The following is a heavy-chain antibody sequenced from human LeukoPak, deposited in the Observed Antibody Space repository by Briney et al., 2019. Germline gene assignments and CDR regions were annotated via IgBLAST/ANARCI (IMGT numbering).Heavy chain of an antibody. CDR1: GGSISSYY. CDR3: ARDLAIFGVVHNDAFDI. CDR2: IYYSGST. J-gene: IGHJ3*02. V-gene: IGHV4-59*01. D-gene: IGHD3-3*01. Sequence: SETLSLTCTVSGGSISSYYWSWLRQPPGKGLEWIGYIYYSGSTNYNPSLKSRVTISVDTSKNQFSLKLSSVTAADTAVYYCARDLAIFGVVHNDAFDIWGQGTIVTVSS.